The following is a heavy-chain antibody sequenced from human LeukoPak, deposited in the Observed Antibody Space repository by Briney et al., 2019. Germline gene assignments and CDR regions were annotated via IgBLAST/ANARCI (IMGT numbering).Heavy chain of an antibody. D-gene: IGHD4-17*01. V-gene: IGHV3-23*01. CDR2: ISGSGGST. Sequence: GGSLRLSCAASGFTFSSYVMSWVRQAPGKGLEWVSAISGSGGSTYYADSVKGRFTISRDNSKNTLYLQMNSLRAEDTAVYYCAKYPSYGDYLNYFDYWGQGTLVTVSS. J-gene: IGHJ4*02. CDR3: AKYPSYGDYLNYFDY. CDR1: GFTFSSYV.